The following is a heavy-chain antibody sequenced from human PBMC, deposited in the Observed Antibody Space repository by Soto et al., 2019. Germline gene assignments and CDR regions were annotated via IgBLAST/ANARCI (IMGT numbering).Heavy chain of an antibody. V-gene: IGHV5-51*01. Sequence: PGDSLKISCKGSGYSFVSYWIAWVRQMPGKGREWMGSIYPGDSDTTYSPSIQGQVTISADKSSTTVYLQWNTLKASDAAMYYCAKTDGYEVEYWGQGTQVTVSS. J-gene: IGHJ4*02. D-gene: IGHD5-18*01. CDR1: GYSFVSYW. CDR2: IYPGDSDT. CDR3: AKTDGYEVEY.